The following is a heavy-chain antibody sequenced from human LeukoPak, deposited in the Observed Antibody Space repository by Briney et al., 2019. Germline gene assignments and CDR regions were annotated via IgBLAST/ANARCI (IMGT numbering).Heavy chain of an antibody. CDR1: GGSISSSSYY. D-gene: IGHD2-2*01. J-gene: IGHJ6*03. Sequence: PSETLSLTCTVSGGSISSSSYYWGWIRQPPGKGLEWIGSIYYSGSTYYNPSLKSRVTISVDTSTNQFSLKLSSVTAADTAVYYCAQLNYYYYYMDVWGKGTTVTISS. V-gene: IGHV4-39*07. CDR2: IYYSGST. CDR3: AQLNYYYYYMDV.